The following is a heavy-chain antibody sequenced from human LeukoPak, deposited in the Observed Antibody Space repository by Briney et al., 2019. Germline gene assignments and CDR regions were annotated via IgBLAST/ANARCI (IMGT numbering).Heavy chain of an antibody. CDR3: ARDLLHIAARQDYYYYMDV. Sequence: GGSLRLSCAASGFTFDDYAMHWVRHAPGKGLEWVSLISWDGSTTYYADSVKGRFTTSRDNAKNSLYLQMNSLRAEDTAVYYCARDLLHIAARQDYYYYMDVWGKGTTVTVSS. CDR2: ISWDGSTT. V-gene: IGHV3-43D*03. J-gene: IGHJ6*03. D-gene: IGHD6-6*01. CDR1: GFTFDDYA.